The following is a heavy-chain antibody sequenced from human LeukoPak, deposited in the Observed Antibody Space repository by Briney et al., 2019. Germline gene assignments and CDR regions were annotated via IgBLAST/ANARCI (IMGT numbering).Heavy chain of an antibody. CDR2: IIPIFGTA. J-gene: IGHJ6*03. D-gene: IGHD5-24*01. Sequence: SVKVSCKASGYTFTGYYMHWVRQAPGQGLEWMGGIIPIFGTANYAQKFQGRVTITADESTSTAYMELSSLRSEDTAVYYCARDGGMATIRAYYYMDVWGKGTTVTISS. V-gene: IGHV1-69*13. CDR1: GYTFTGYY. CDR3: ARDGGMATIRAYYYMDV.